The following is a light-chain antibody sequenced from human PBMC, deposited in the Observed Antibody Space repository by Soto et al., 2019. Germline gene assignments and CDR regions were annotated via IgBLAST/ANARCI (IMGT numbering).Light chain of an antibody. CDR1: QSVNSN. V-gene: IGKV3D-15*01. CDR2: GAS. Sequence: EILMTQSPATLSVSPGERATLSCRASQSVNSNLAWYQQKPGQAPRLLMYGASIRATGIPVRFSGSGSGTDFTLTISSLQSEDVAVYYCQQYNNWPPYTFGRGTKLEIK. CDR3: QQYNNWPPYT. J-gene: IGKJ2*01.